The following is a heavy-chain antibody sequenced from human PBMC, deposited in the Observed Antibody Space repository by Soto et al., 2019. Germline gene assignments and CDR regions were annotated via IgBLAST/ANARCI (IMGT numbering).Heavy chain of an antibody. Sequence: GGSLRLSCAASGFTFDDYAMHWVRQAPGKGLEWVSGISWNSGSIGYADSVKGRFTISRDNAKNSLYLQMNSLRAEDTALYYCAKDIGPGSYGYYFDYWGQGTLVTVSS. J-gene: IGHJ4*02. CDR2: ISWNSGSI. V-gene: IGHV3-9*01. CDR1: GFTFDDYA. CDR3: AKDIGPGSYGYYFDY. D-gene: IGHD5-18*01.